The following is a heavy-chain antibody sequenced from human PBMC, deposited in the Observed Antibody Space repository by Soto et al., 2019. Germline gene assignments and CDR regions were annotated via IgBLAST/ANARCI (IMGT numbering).Heavy chain of an antibody. J-gene: IGHJ6*02. CDR3: XXXXXXXXXXXASXXXSGLDV. V-gene: IGHV3-23*01. Sequence: DVHLLESGGDLVQPGGSLRLSCTASGFILSSYAMSWVRQAXXXXLXXVSSVSAGGDMKYNSDSVKGRFTISRDNSNNALFLQMNXXXXXXXXXXXXXXXXXXXXXXXASXXXSGLDVWGQGTTVTVS. CDR2: VSAGGDMK. CDR1: GFILSSYA.